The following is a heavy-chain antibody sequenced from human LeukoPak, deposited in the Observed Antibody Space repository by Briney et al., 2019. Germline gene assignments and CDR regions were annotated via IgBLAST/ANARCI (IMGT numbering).Heavy chain of an antibody. Sequence: GGSLRLSCAASGFTVSSNYMSWVRQAPGKGLEWVSVIYSGGSTYYADSVTGRFTISRDNSKNTLCLQMNSLRAEDTAVYYCAREEQYSYSYWGQGTLVTVSS. V-gene: IGHV3-66*01. CDR2: IYSGGST. D-gene: IGHD5-18*01. CDR1: GFTVSSNY. CDR3: AREEQYSYSY. J-gene: IGHJ4*02.